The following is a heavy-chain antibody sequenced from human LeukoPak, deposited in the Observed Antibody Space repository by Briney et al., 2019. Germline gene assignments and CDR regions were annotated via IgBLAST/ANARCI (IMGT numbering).Heavy chain of an antibody. CDR1: GGSFSGYY. CDR3: ARVAVVVIFYVQLTWRRSGMDV. D-gene: IGHD3-22*01. V-gene: IGHV4-34*01. Sequence: PSETLPLTCAVYGGSFSGYYWSWIRQPPGKGLEWIGEINHSGSTNYNPSLKSRVTISVDTPKNQFSLKLSSVTAADTAVYYCARVAVVVIFYVQLTWRRSGMDVWGKGTTVTVSS. J-gene: IGHJ6*03. CDR2: INHSGST.